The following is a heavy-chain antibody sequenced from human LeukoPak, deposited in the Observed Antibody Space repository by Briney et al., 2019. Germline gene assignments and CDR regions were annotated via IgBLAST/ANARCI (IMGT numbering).Heavy chain of an antibody. D-gene: IGHD3-3*01. J-gene: IGHJ6*03. CDR3: ARVGRYDFWSGSPMDV. Sequence: ASVKVSCKASGYTFTSYDINWVRQATGQGLEWMGWMIPNSGNTGYAHKFQGRVTMTRNTSISTAYMELSSLRSEDTAVYYCARVGRYDFWSGSPMDVWGKGTTVTVSS. V-gene: IGHV1-8*01. CDR2: MIPNSGNT. CDR1: GYTFTSYD.